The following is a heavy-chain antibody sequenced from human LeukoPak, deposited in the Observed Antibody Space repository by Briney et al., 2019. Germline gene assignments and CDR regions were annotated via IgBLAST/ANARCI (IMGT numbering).Heavy chain of an antibody. V-gene: IGHV4-39*02. CDR3: AREIYDSSGSPLFDY. J-gene: IGHJ4*02. CDR2: IYYSGST. D-gene: IGHD3-22*01. Sequence: KPSETLSLTCTVSGGSISSSSYYWGWIRQPPGKGLEWIGSIYYSGSTYYNPSLKSRVTISVDTSKNQFSLKLSSVTAADTAVYYCAREIYDSSGSPLFDYWGQGTLVTVSS. CDR1: GGSISSSSYY.